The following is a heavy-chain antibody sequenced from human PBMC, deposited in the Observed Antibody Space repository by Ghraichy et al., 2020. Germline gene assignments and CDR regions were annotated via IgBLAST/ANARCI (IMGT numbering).Heavy chain of an antibody. D-gene: IGHD6-19*01. J-gene: IGHJ4*02. Sequence: GESLRLSCAASGFTFSSYAMHWVRQAPGKGLEWVAVISYDGSNKYYADSVKGRFTISRDNSKNTLYLQMNSLRAEDTAVYYCASSGWYYFDYWGQGTLVTVSS. CDR3: ASSGWYYFDY. CDR1: GFTFSSYA. CDR2: ISYDGSNK. V-gene: IGHV3-30-3*01.